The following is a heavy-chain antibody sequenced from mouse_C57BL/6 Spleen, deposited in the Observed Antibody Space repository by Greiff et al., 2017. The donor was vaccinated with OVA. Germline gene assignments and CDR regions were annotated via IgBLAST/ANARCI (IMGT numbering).Heavy chain of an antibody. V-gene: IGHV5-6*01. D-gene: IGHD1-1*01. CDR1: GFTFSSYG. J-gene: IGHJ2*01. Sequence: EVQLVESGGDLVKPGGSLKLSCAASGFTFSSYGMSWVRQTPDKRLEWVATISSGGSYTYYPDSVKGRFTISRDNAKNTLYLQMSSLKSEDTAMYYCARHFTTVVFDYWGQGTTLTVSS. CDR3: ARHFTTVVFDY. CDR2: ISSGGSYT.